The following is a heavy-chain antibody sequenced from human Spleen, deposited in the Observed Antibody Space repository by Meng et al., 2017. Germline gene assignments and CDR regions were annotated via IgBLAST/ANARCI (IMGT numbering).Heavy chain of an antibody. CDR1: GYTFSNHW. V-gene: IGHV5-51*01. CDR2: IFPGDSDT. J-gene: IGHJ6*02. Sequence: GESLKISCQASGYTFSNHWIGWVRQMPGKGLEWMGIIFPGDSDTRYSPSFQGQVTISADKSISTAYLQWSSLKASDTAVYFCARAPAVTTLFYYYGMDVWGQGTTVTVSS. D-gene: IGHD4-17*01. CDR3: ARAPAVTTLFYYYGMDV.